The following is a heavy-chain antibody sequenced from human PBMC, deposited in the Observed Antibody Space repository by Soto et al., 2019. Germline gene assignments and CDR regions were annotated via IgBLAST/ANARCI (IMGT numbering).Heavy chain of an antibody. CDR1: GYTFTYNA. J-gene: IGHJ4*02. V-gene: IGHV1-3*01. CDR3: ARLPPIGGAVYDF. Sequence: QVQLVQSGSEVKKPGASVRVTCKASGYTFTYNAIHWVRQAPGQRLEWMGWINAGNGDTKYSQKFQGRVTITTDTSASTGHMELSRLRSEDTAGYFCARLPPIGGAVYDFWGQGTLVTVSS. CDR2: INAGNGDT. D-gene: IGHD6-19*01.